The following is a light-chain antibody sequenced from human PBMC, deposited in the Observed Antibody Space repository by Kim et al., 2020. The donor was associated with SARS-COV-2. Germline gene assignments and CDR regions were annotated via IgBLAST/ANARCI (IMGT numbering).Light chain of an antibody. J-gene: IGLJ2*01. V-gene: IGLV2-14*03. CDR3: SSYTSSSTLV. CDR2: DVS. Sequence: GQSITIYCTGTRSDVGGYNYVSWYQQHPGKAPKLMIYDVSNRPSGVSNRFSGSESANTASLTISGLQAEDEADYYCSSYTSSSTLVFGGGTQLTVL. CDR1: RSDVGGYNY.